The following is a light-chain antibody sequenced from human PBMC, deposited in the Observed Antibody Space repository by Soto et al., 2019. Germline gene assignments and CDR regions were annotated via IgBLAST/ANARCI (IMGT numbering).Light chain of an antibody. Sequence: EIVLTQYTGTLSLSPGERATLSCRASQSVSSSYLAWYQQKPGQAPRLLIYGASSRATGIPDRFSGSGSGTDFTLTISRLEPEDFAVYYCQQYGSSPLTFGGGTKV. CDR3: QQYGSSPLT. CDR1: QSVSSSY. CDR2: GAS. V-gene: IGKV3-20*01. J-gene: IGKJ4*01.